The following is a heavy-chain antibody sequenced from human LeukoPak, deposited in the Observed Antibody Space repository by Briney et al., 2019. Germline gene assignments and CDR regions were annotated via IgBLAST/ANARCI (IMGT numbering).Heavy chain of an antibody. D-gene: IGHD6-19*01. Sequence: PSQTLSLTCTVSGGSISSGSYYWSWIRQPPGKGLEWIGYIYYSGSTNYNPSLKSRVTISVDTSKNQFSLKLSSVTAADTAVYYCARAVAYFNGYGRYYYYYMDVWGKGTTVTVSS. J-gene: IGHJ6*03. CDR3: ARAVAYFNGYGRYYYYYMDV. V-gene: IGHV4-61*01. CDR2: IYYSGST. CDR1: GGSISSGSYY.